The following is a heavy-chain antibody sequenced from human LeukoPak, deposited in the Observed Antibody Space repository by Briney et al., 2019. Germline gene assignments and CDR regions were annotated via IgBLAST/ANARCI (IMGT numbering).Heavy chain of an antibody. CDR2: IYTSGST. CDR1: GGSISSGSYY. V-gene: IGHV4-61*02. J-gene: IGHJ4*02. D-gene: IGHD6-19*01. CDR3: ARGDSSGWISRF. Sequence: SETLCLTCTVSGGSISSGSYYWSWIRQPAGKGLEWIGRIYTSGSTNYNPSLKSRVTISVDTSKNQFSLKLSSVTAADTAVYYCARGDSSGWISRFWGQGTLVTVSS.